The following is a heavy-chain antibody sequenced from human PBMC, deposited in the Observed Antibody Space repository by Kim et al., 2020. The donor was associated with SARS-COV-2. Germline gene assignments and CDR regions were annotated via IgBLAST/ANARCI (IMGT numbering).Heavy chain of an antibody. CDR3: ARNGRNWFDP. CDR1: GGSISSYY. V-gene: IGHV4-59*13. Sequence: SETLSLTCTVSGGSISSYYWSWIRQPPGKGLEWIGYIYYSGSTNYNPSLKSRVTISVDTSKNQFSLKLSSVTAADTAVYYCARNGRNWFDPWGQGTLVTVSS. D-gene: IGHD2-8*01. J-gene: IGHJ5*02. CDR2: IYYSGST.